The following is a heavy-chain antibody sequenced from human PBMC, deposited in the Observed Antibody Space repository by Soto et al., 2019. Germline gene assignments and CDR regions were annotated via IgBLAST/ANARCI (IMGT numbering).Heavy chain of an antibody. V-gene: IGHV4-30-2*01. J-gene: IGHJ4*02. Sequence: SETLSLTCTVSGGSITIGGYCWSWIRQPPGQGLEWIGYICHSGNTYYNPSLKSRVTTSLDRSKNQFSLNLSSVTAADTAVYYCARTLSGGFDYWGQGTLVTVSS. CDR3: ARTLSGGFDY. CDR2: ICHSGNT. CDR1: GGSITIGGYC.